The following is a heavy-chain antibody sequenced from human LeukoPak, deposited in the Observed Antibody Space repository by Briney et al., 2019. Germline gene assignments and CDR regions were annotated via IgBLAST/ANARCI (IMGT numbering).Heavy chain of an antibody. D-gene: IGHD1-7*01. CDR2: ISYDGSNK. CDR3: AKVGLELPSGMDV. V-gene: IGHV3-30*18. CDR1: GFTFSSYG. J-gene: IGHJ6*02. Sequence: GRSLGLSCAAFGFTFSSYGMHWVRQAPGKGLEWVAVISYDGSNKYYADSVKGRFTISRDNSKNTLYLQMNSLRAEDTAVYYCAKVGLELPSGMDVWGQGTTVTVSS.